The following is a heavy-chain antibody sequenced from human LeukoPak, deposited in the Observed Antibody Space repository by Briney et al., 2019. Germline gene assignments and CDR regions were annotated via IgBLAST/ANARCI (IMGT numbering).Heavy chain of an antibody. CDR1: GGSFSGYY. CDR3: ARADCSSTSCYTSRVHWYFDL. V-gene: IGHV4-34*01. CDR2: INHSGGT. Sequence: SETLSLTCAVYGGSFSGYYWSWIRQSPEKGLEWIGEINHSGGTNYKPSLKSRVTISVDTSKNQFSLKLSSVTAADTAVYYCARADCSSTSCYTSRVHWYFDLWGRGTLVTASS. J-gene: IGHJ2*01. D-gene: IGHD2-2*02.